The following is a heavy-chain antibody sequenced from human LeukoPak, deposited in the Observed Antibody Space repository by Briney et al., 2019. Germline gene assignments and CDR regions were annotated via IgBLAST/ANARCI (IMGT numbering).Heavy chain of an antibody. V-gene: IGHV3-7*01. CDR1: GFTLGSYS. CDR3: ARSGRGVDSFYFYMDV. D-gene: IGHD3-10*01. J-gene: IGHJ6*03. CDR2: IKHDGSEKQDGSEK. Sequence: GGSLRLSCAASGFTLGSYSMNWVRQAPGKGLEWVANIKHDGSEKQDGSEKNYVDSVKGRFTISRDNAKNSLYLQMNSLRAEDTAVYYCARSGRGVDSFYFYMDVWGKGTTVTVSS.